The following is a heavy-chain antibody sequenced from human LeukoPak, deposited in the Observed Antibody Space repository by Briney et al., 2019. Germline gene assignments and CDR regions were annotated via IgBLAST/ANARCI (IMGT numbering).Heavy chain of an antibody. Sequence: GGSLRLSCAASGFTFSPYTMNWVRQAPGKGLEWVSSISISSDYIYYADSVRGRFTISRDDAKNSLYLQMNSLRAADTAVYYCARGGGFCGGDCYGIDYWGQGTPVTVSS. D-gene: IGHD2-21*01. V-gene: IGHV3-21*01. J-gene: IGHJ4*02. CDR2: ISISSDYI. CDR1: GFTFSPYT. CDR3: ARGGGFCGGDCYGIDY.